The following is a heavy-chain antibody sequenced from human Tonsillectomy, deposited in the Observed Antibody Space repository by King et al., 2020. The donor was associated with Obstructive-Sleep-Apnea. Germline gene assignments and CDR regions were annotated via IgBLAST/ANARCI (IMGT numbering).Heavy chain of an antibody. CDR3: ATHEPFLPLSIAAAGTGAWGMDV. D-gene: IGHD6-13*01. Sequence: QLQESGPGLVKPSETLSLTCTVSGYSISSGYYWGWIRQPPGKGLEWIGSIYHSGSTYYNPSLKSRVTISVDTSKNQFSLKLSSVTAADTAVYYCATHEPFLPLSIAAAGTGAWGMDVWGQGTTVTVSS. J-gene: IGHJ6*02. CDR1: GYSISSGYY. CDR2: IYHSGST. V-gene: IGHV4-38-2*02.